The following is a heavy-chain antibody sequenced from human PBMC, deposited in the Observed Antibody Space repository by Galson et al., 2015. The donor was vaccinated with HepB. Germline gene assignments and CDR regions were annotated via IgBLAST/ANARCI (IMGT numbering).Heavy chain of an antibody. CDR1: GYTFATYA. J-gene: IGHJ2*01. CDR2: INTNTGNP. V-gene: IGHV7-4-1*02. Sequence: SVKVSCKASGYTFATYALNWVRQVPGQGLEWMGWINTNTGNPTYAQGFTGRFVFSLDTSVGTAYLRITSLKAEDTAVYYCARDAAGFDLWGRGTLVTVSS. D-gene: IGHD6-25*01. CDR3: ARDAAGFDL.